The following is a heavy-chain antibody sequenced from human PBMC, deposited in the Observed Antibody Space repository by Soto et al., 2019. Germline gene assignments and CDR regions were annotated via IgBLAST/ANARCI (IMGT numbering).Heavy chain of an antibody. V-gene: IGHV3-48*01. Sequence: GGSLRLSCAASGFTFSSYSMNWVRQAPGKGLEWVSYISSSSSTIYYADSVKGRFTISRDNAKNSLYLQMNSLRAEDTAVYYCARALSGQWLVPGYFDYWGQGTLVTVSS. CDR1: GFTFSSYS. J-gene: IGHJ4*02. CDR3: ARALSGQWLVPGYFDY. D-gene: IGHD6-19*01. CDR2: ISSSSSTI.